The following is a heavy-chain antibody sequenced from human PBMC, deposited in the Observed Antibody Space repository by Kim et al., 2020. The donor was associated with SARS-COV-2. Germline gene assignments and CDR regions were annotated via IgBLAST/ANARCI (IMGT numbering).Heavy chain of an antibody. CDR2: IYYSGST. V-gene: IGHV4-31*03. J-gene: IGHJ3*01. D-gene: IGHD3-10*01. CDR3: ARDKLVRGVISVVDAF. Sequence: SETLSLTCTVSGGSISSDGYYWSWIRQHPGKGLEWIGYIYYSGSTYYNPSLKSRVTISVDTSKNQFSLKLSSVTAADMAVYYCARDKLVRGVISVVDAF. CDR1: GGSISSDGYY.